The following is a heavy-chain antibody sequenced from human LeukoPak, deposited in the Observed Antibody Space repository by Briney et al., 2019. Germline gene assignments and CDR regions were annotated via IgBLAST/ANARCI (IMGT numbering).Heavy chain of an antibody. CDR1: GFTFSSYA. D-gene: IGHD3-22*01. CDR3: AKDHYYDSSGYYDY. Sequence: PGGPLRLSCAASGFTFSSYAMSWVRKAPGKGLEWVSAISGSGGSTYYADSVKGRFTISRDNSKNTLYLQMNSLRAEDTAVYYCAKDHYYDSSGYYDYWGQGTLVTVSS. J-gene: IGHJ4*02. V-gene: IGHV3-23*01. CDR2: ISGSGGST.